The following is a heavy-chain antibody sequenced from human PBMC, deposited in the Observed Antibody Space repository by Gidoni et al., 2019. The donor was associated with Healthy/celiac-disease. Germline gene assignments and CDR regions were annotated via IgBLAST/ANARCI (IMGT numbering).Heavy chain of an antibody. J-gene: IGHJ4*02. V-gene: IGHV3-30*18. CDR1: GFTFISYG. D-gene: IGHD5-18*01. CDR2: ISYDGSNK. CDR3: AKEGSTAMTTELDY. Sequence: QVQLVESGGGVVQPGRSLRLSCAASGFTFISYGMHWVRQAPGKGLEWVAVISYDGSNKYYADSVKGRFTSSRDNSKNTLYLQMNSLRAEDTAVYYCAKEGSTAMTTELDYWGQGTLVTVSS.